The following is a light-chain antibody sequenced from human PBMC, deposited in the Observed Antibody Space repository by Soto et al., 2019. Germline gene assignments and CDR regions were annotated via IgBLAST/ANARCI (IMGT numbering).Light chain of an antibody. CDR2: EVN. J-gene: IGLJ1*01. Sequence: QSVLTQPPSASGSPGQSVTISCTGTGSDIGTYDYVSWYQHHPGRAPKLMIYEVNKRPSGVPDRFSGSKSGNTASLTVSGLQAEDGADYYCSSYTTRSTYVFGTGTKVTVL. CDR1: GSDIGTYDY. CDR3: SSYTTRSTYV. V-gene: IGLV2-8*01.